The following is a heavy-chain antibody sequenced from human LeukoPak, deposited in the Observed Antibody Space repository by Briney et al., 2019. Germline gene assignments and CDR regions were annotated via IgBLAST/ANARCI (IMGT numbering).Heavy chain of an antibody. CDR1: GFTFSKFW. CDR3: AKGFLGACTGATCYYFDS. V-gene: IGHV3-7*01. D-gene: IGHD2-8*02. Sequence: GGSLRLSCAASGFTFSKFWVSWVRQAPGKGLEWVASIDQDASTIRYVDSVRGRFTISRDNAKNSLFLQMDSLRVEDTAFYYCAKGFLGACTGATCYYFDSWGQGTLVTVSS. CDR2: IDQDASTI. J-gene: IGHJ4*02.